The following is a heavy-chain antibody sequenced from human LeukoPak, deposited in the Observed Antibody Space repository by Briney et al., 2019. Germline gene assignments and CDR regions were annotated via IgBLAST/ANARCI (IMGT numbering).Heavy chain of an antibody. CDR3: TRDGFQLVLFDY. CDR1: GFTFSSYW. J-gene: IGHJ4*02. CDR2: ISPDGSST. D-gene: IGHD6-13*01. Sequence: PGGSLRLSCAASGFTFSSYWMLWVRQTPGQGLVWVSRISPDGSSTSYADSVKGRFTISRDNAKNTLYLQMNSLRAEDTAVYYCTRDGFQLVLFDYWGQGTLVTVSS. V-gene: IGHV3-74*01.